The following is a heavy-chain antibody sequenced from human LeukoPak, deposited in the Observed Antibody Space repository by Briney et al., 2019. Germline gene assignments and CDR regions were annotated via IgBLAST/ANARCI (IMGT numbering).Heavy chain of an antibody. Sequence: KPSETLSLTCTVSGGSISSHYWNWIRQPPGKGLEWIGYIYYSGSTNYNPSLKSRVTVSVDTSKNQFSLKLSSVTAADTAVYYCARGDGRYFGWLLWDYWGQGTLVTVSS. CDR3: ARGDGRYFGWLLWDY. CDR2: IYYSGST. CDR1: GGSISSHY. J-gene: IGHJ4*02. V-gene: IGHV4-59*11. D-gene: IGHD3-9*01.